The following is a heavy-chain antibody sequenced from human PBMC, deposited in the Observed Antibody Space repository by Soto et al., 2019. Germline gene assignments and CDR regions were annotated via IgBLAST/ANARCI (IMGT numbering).Heavy chain of an antibody. V-gene: IGHV3-15*01. CDR2: IKNKGDGGTA. CDR1: GFLFPNAW. Sequence: EVQLVESGGGLVKPGGSLRLSCAGSGFLFPNAWMSWFRQAPGKGLEWVGHIKNKGDGGTADHAAAVKGRFVISRDDSERMVFLQMNSLKVEDTAVHYCATMGLYCSGGSCYSDNWGQGALVTVSS. D-gene: IGHD2-15*01. CDR3: ATMGLYCSGGSCYSDN. J-gene: IGHJ4*02.